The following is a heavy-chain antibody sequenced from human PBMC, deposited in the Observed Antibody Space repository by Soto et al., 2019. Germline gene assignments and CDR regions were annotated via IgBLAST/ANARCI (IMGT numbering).Heavy chain of an antibody. V-gene: IGHV4-39*01. CDR2: VYSNGHT. Sequence: PSETMSLTCTVSGDCINNKNYHWGWTRQPPGKGLEWIGTVYSNGHTYNNPSLKSRLAMAVDTSKNQFSLSLISVTAPYTSLYFCPSLTYGPPRDSWGQGTPVTVSS. CDR1: GDCINNKNYH. CDR3: PSLTYGPPRDS. D-gene: IGHD3-10*01. J-gene: IGHJ5*01.